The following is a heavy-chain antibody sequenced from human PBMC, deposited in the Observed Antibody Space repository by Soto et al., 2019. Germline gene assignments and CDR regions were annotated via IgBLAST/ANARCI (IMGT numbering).Heavy chain of an antibody. J-gene: IGHJ4*02. CDR2: ISYSGST. V-gene: IGHV4-59*01. CDR3: ATRFKYGSGIYPWDY. D-gene: IGHD3-10*01. Sequence: SETNSLRYTVSYGSIINFDGSCILKPPGRGLEWIGYISYSGSTNYNPSLKRRVTISVDTSKNQFSLKLSSVTAADTAVYYCATRFKYGSGIYPWDYWGPGTLVTVSS. CDR1: YGSIINFD.